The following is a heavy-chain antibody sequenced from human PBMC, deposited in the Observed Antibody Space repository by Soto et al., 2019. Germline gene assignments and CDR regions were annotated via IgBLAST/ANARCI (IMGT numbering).Heavy chain of an antibody. Sequence: PSETLSLTCTVSGGSISSYYWSWIRQPPGKGLEWIGYIYYSGSTNYNPSLKSRVTISVDTSKNQFSLKLSSVTAADTAVYYCARDAGTTRGALDYWGQGTLVTVSS. V-gene: IGHV4-59*01. CDR1: GGSISSYY. CDR3: ARDAGTTRGALDY. CDR2: IYYSGST. J-gene: IGHJ4*02. D-gene: IGHD1-1*01.